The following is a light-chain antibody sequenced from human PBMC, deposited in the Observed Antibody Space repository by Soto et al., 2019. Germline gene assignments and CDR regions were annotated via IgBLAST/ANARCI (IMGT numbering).Light chain of an antibody. CDR2: QAS. V-gene: IGKV1-5*03. CDR1: QSISSW. CDR3: QVYARHWT. Sequence: DIQMTQSPSSLSASVGDRITITCRASQSISSWLAWNQQKPGKAPKLLIYQASSLESGVPSRFSGSGSGTEFTLTMTRLQPDVFETYYCQVYARHWTFGQGTKVEIK. J-gene: IGKJ1*01.